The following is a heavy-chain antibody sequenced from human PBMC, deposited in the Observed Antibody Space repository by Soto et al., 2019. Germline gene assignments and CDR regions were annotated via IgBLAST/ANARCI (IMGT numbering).Heavy chain of an antibody. CDR1: GGSILDSTYY. Sequence: QLLLQESGPGQVKPSETLCLSCSVSGGSILDSTYYWAWIRQSPGKGLEWIGTIFYSGGTFYTPSLKSRVTMSVDTSNNQFSLKLSSVTAADTAVYYCARQASGYYYGWFDPWGQGTLVTVSS. J-gene: IGHJ5*02. CDR3: ARQASGYYYGWFDP. CDR2: IFYSGGT. D-gene: IGHD3-22*01. V-gene: IGHV4-39*01.